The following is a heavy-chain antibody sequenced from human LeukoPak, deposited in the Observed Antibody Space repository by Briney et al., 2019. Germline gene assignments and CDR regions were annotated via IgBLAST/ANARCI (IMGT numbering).Heavy chain of an antibody. V-gene: IGHV1-69*05. CDR2: IIPIFGTA. CDR1: GGTFSSYA. D-gene: IGHD6-6*01. CDR3: ARDSYSSSSDAFDI. J-gene: IGHJ3*02. Sequence: SVKVSCKASGGTFSSYAISWVRQAPGQRLEWMGGIIPIFGTANYAQKFQGRVTITTDESTSTAYMELSSLRSEDTAVYYCARDSYSSSSDAFDIWGQGTMVTVSS.